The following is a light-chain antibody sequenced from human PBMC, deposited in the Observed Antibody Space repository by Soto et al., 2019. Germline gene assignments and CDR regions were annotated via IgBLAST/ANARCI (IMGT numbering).Light chain of an antibody. CDR2: GAS. Sequence: IQFTQSASTLSASVGDRVTITSRASQAISNFLAWYQQNTGKVPKLLMYGASTLPSGVPSRFSGSGSGTDFTLPISSLQPEDFATYYCQNYQSAPWTLGQGTKGE. V-gene: IGKV1-27*01. CDR3: QNYQSAPWT. J-gene: IGKJ1*01. CDR1: QAISNF.